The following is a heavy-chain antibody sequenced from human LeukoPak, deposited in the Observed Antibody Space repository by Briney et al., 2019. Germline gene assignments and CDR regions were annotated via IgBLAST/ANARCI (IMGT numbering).Heavy chain of an antibody. CDR2: ISAYNGNT. D-gene: IGHD1-26*01. Sequence: ASVKVSCTASGYTFTSYGISWVRQAPGQGLEWMGWISAYNGNTNYAQKLQGRVTMTTDTSTSTAYMELRSLRSDDTAVYYCARDHYVVGATDGFDYWGQGTLVTVSS. CDR3: ARDHYVVGATDGFDY. V-gene: IGHV1-18*01. J-gene: IGHJ4*02. CDR1: GYTFTSYG.